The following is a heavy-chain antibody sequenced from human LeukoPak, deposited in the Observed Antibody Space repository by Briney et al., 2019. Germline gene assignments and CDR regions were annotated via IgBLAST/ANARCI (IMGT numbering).Heavy chain of an antibody. CDR2: ISAYNVNT. Sequence: ASVKVSCKASGYTFTSYGISWVRQAPGQGLEWMGWISAYNVNTNYVEKLQGRVTMTTDTSTSTAYMELRSLRSDDTAVYYCASPTIDGYNKYGMDVWGQGTTVTVSS. V-gene: IGHV1-18*01. J-gene: IGHJ6*02. CDR1: GYTFTSYG. D-gene: IGHD5-24*01. CDR3: ASPTIDGYNKYGMDV.